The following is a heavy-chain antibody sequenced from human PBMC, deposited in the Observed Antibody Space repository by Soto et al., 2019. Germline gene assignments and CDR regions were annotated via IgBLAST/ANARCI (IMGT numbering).Heavy chain of an antibody. Sequence: EVQLVESGGGLVQPGGSLRLSCAASGFTFSSYWMHWVRQAPGKGLVWVSRINSDGSSTSYADSVKGRFTNSRDNAKNTVYLEKNRLGGEDTAVYYCARAVETRAVAGTYTWAFDYWGQGTLVTVSS. J-gene: IGHJ4*02. V-gene: IGHV3-74*01. CDR3: ARAVETRAVAGTYTWAFDY. CDR2: INSDGSST. CDR1: GFTFSSYW. D-gene: IGHD6-19*01.